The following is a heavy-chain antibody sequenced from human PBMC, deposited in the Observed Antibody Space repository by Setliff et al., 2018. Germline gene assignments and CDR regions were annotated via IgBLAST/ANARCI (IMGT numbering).Heavy chain of an antibody. J-gene: IGHJ4*02. CDR3: ARFYGDYQFDY. D-gene: IGHD4-17*01. CDR2: LIPMFGTP. Sequence: SVKVSCKASGDSFSNYAISWVRQAPGQGLEWMGGLIPMFGTPGYAQKFQDRVTITTDESTSTAYMELNSLTSEDTAVYYCARFYGDYQFDYWGQGTLVTVSS. CDR1: GDSFSNYA. V-gene: IGHV1-69*05.